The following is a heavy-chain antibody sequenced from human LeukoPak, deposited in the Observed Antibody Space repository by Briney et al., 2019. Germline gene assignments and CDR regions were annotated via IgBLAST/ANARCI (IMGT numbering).Heavy chain of an antibody. Sequence: GRSLRLSCAASGFTFSSYGMHWVRQAPGKGLEWVAVISYDGSNKYYADSVKGRFTISRDNSKNTLYLQMNSLRAEDTAVYYCAKGGWIQLWLLVFYFDYWGQGTLVTVSS. CDR2: ISYDGSNK. V-gene: IGHV3-30*18. CDR3: AKGGWIQLWLLVFYFDY. D-gene: IGHD5-18*01. CDR1: GFTFSSYG. J-gene: IGHJ4*02.